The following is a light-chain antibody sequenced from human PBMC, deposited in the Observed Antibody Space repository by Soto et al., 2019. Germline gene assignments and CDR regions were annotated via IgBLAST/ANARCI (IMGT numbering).Light chain of an antibody. CDR2: ENN. J-gene: IGLJ2*01. Sequence: QSVLTQPPSVSAAPGQKVTISCSGSSSNIGNNYVSWYQQLPGTAPKLLIYENNKRPSGIPDRFSCSKSGTSATLGITGLQTGDEADYYCGTWDSSLSAHVVFGGGTKLTVL. CDR3: GTWDSSLSAHVV. CDR1: SSNIGNNY. V-gene: IGLV1-51*02.